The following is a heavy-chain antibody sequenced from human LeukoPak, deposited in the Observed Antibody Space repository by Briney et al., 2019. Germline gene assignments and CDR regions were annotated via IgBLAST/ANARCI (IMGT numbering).Heavy chain of an antibody. Sequence: RGSLRLSCAASGFTLSSFDMHWVRQATGKGLEWVSAIGSAGDTYYPGSVKGRFTISRENAKNSLYLQMNSLTAGDTAVYYCARTLVTAAGYYYYMDVWGKGTTVTVSS. D-gene: IGHD2-15*01. CDR2: IGSAGDT. J-gene: IGHJ6*03. CDR3: ARTLVTAAGYYYYMDV. V-gene: IGHV3-13*01. CDR1: GFTLSSFD.